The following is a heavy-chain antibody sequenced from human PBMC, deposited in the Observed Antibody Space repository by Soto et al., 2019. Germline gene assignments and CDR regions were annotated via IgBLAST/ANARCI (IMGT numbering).Heavy chain of an antibody. V-gene: IGHV3-30*18. J-gene: IGHJ6*02. CDR2: ILYDGSNT. Sequence: PGGSLRLSCAASGFTFSNYGMHWVRQAPGKGLEWVAAILYDGSNTYYADSVKGRFTISRDNYKNTLYLEMNSLRAEDTAVYHCAKTRDGYSFYYFYGMDVWGQGTTVTVSS. CDR1: GFTFSNYG. CDR3: AKTRDGYSFYYFYGMDV. D-gene: IGHD4-4*01.